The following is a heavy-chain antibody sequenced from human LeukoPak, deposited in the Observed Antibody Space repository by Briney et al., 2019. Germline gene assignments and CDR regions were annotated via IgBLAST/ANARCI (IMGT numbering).Heavy chain of an antibody. CDR1: GVSFSGYY. Sequence: SETLSLTCAVYGVSFSGYYWSWIRQPPGKGLEWIGEINHSGSTNYNPSLKSRVTISVDTSKNQFSLKLSSVTAADTAVYYCARGGGGSSGYYPLDYWGQGTLVTVSS. CDR2: INHSGST. CDR3: ARGGGGSSGYYPLDY. D-gene: IGHD3-22*01. J-gene: IGHJ4*02. V-gene: IGHV4-34*01.